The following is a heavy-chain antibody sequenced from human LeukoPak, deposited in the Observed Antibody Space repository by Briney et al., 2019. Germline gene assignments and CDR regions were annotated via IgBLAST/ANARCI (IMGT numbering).Heavy chain of an antibody. CDR2: IYYSCTT. J-gene: IGHJ4*02. CDR3: AGYHDSSGYRYFDY. V-gene: IGHV4-59*12. CDR1: GGSISSYY. D-gene: IGHD3-22*01. Sequence: KPSETLSLTCTVPGGSISSYYWSWIRQPPGKGLDWIAYIYYSCTTNYNPSLKIRVTISVDTSKLQFSLKPSSVTAAYTAVYYCAGYHDSSGYRYFDYWGQGTLVTVSS.